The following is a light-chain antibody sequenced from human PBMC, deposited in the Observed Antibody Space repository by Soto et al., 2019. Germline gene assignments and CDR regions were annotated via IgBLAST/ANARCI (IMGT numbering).Light chain of an antibody. CDR3: QQYNIFPK. CDR2: EAS. CDR1: QSISSW. J-gene: IGKJ1*01. V-gene: IGKV1-5*03. Sequence: IQMTQSPSTLSASVGDRVTITCRASQSISSWLAWYQQRPGKAPKLLIYEASSLESVVPSRFSGSGSGKAFTLPLRSLPPDDFPTYHCQQYNIFPKFGQRTKGEIK.